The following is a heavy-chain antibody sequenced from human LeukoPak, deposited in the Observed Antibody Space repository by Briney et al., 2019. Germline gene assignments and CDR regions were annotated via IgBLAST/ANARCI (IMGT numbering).Heavy chain of an antibody. CDR1: GFTFSDYI. CDR3: ARDEGYYFDS. Sequence: GGSLRLSCAASGFTFSDYIMNXVRQAPGKGLXWVASISRNSTYIHYADSVKGRFTISRDNARNSLFLQMNSLRAEDTAIYYCARDEGYYFDSWGQGTQVTVSS. CDR2: ISRNSTYI. V-gene: IGHV3-21*01. J-gene: IGHJ4*02.